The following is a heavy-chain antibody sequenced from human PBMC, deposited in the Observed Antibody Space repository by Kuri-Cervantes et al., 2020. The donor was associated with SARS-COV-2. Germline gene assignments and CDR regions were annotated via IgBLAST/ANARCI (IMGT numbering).Heavy chain of an antibody. J-gene: IGHJ2*01. CDR3: ARGEYSSGWVYWYLDL. D-gene: IGHD6-19*01. CDR1: GGSINPYY. Sequence: SETLSLTCTVSGGSINPYYWNWLRLTPGKALEWIGYVHHTGTTNYSPSLKSRLTISLDTSKSQFSLKPTSVTAADTALYYCARGEYSSGWVYWYLDLWGRGTLVTVSS. V-gene: IGHV4-59*01. CDR2: VHHTGTT.